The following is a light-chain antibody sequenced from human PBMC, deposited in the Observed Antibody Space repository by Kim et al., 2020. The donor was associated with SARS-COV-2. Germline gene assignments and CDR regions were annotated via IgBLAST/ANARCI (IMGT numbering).Light chain of an antibody. V-gene: IGLV2-14*03. CDR1: SSDVGGYNY. CDR3: SSYTSSSVV. J-gene: IGLJ2*01. Sequence: PGQSITISCTGTSSDVGGYNYVSWYQQHPGEAPKLMIYDVSNRPSGVSNRFSGSKSGNTASLTISGLQAEDEADYYCSSYTSSSVVFGGGTQLTVL. CDR2: DVS.